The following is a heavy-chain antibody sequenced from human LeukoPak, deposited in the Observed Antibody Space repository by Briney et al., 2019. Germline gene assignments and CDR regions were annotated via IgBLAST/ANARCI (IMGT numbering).Heavy chain of an antibody. J-gene: IGHJ4*02. V-gene: IGHV3-48*01. D-gene: IGHD2-15*01. CDR3: AREFSRPDCSGGSCYEMVDS. CDR2: ISSSSSTK. Sequence: PGGSLRLSCAASGLTFSTYSMNWVRQAPGKGLEWVSYISSSSSTKYYADSVKGRFTISRDNAKNSLYLPMNSLRAEDTAVYYCAREFSRPDCSGGSCYEMVDSWGQGTLVTVSS. CDR1: GLTFSTYS.